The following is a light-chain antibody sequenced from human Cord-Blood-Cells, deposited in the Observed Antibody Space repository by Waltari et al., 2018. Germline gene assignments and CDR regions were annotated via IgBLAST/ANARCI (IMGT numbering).Light chain of an antibody. J-gene: IGLJ3*02. V-gene: IGLV3-19*01. CDR2: GKN. CDR3: TSRDSSGNHRV. Sequence: SSELTQDPAVSVALGQTVRITCQGDSLRSYYASWYQQKPGQAPVLVIYGKNNRPSGIPHRFSGSSSGNTASLTITGAQAEDEADYYCTSRDSSGNHRVFGGGTKLTVL. CDR1: SLRSYY.